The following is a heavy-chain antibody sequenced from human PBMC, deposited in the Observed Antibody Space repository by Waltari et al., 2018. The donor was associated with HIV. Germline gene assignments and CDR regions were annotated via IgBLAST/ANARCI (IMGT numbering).Heavy chain of an antibody. D-gene: IGHD3-22*01. CDR3: ARDQDYYDSSGYTSYAFDI. Sequence: QVLLQESGPRLVQSSEPLSLTCTVSASSIIRNYYWGWIRQAPGKGLEWIGSIYRSGTTYYNPSFKTRVTISVNMSKNQYSLKLSSVTAADTAVYYCARDQDYYDSSGYTSYAFDIWGRGTMIIVSS. CDR1: ASSIIRNYY. V-gene: IGHV4-38-2*02. CDR2: IYRSGTT. J-gene: IGHJ3*02.